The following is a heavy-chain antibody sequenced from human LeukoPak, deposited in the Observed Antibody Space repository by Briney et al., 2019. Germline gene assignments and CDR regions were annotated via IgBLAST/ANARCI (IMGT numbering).Heavy chain of an antibody. D-gene: IGHD1-26*01. CDR2: ISGSGGST. J-gene: IGHJ4*02. CDR3: AKGGCGSGSYDCPFDY. V-gene: IGHV3-23*01. CDR1: GFTFSSYA. Sequence: PGGSLRLSCAASGFTFSSYAMSWVRQAPGKGLEWVSAISGSGGSTYYADSVKGRFTISRDNSKNTLYLQMNSLRAEDTAVYYCAKGGCGSGSYDCPFDYWGQGTLVTVSS.